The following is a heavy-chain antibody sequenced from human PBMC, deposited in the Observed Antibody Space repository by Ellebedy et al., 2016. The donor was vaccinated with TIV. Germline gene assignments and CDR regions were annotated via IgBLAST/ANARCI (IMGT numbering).Heavy chain of an antibody. J-gene: IGHJ4*02. CDR3: ARDRSYSPTY. V-gene: IGHV3-30*04. CDR1: GFTFSNYA. D-gene: IGHD1-26*01. Sequence: GESLKISXAASGFTFSNYAMNWVRQTPGKGLEWVAFISYDGNNKYYADSVKGRFTLSRDNSKNTLFLEMSSLRTKDTAVYYCARDRSYSPTYWGQGTLVTVSS. CDR2: ISYDGNNK.